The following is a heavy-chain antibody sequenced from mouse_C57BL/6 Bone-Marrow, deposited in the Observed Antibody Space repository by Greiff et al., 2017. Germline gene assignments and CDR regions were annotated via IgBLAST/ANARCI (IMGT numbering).Heavy chain of an antibody. Sequence: QVQLQQPGAELVMPGASVKLSCKASGYTFTSYWMHWVKQRPGQGIEWIGEIDPSDSYTNYNQKFQGKSTLTVDKSSITAYMQLSSLTSEDSAVXYCARSVYYYGSSPWFAYWGQGTLVTVSA. V-gene: IGHV1-69*01. CDR3: ARSVYYYGSSPWFAY. CDR2: IDPSDSYT. J-gene: IGHJ3*01. CDR1: GYTFTSYW. D-gene: IGHD1-1*01.